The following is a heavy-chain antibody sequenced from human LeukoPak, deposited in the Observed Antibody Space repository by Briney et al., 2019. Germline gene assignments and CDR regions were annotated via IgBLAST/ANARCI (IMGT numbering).Heavy chain of an antibody. J-gene: IGHJ6*03. D-gene: IGHD2-15*01. CDR1: GFTFSNYW. Sequence: GGSLRLSCAASGFTFSNYWMSWVRQAPGKGLEWVANINQDGSEKYSVDSVKGRFTISRDNAKNSLYLQMNSLRSDDTAVYYCAGGSPLYYYYYYMDVWGKGTTVTVSS. CDR3: AGGSPLYYYYYYMDV. V-gene: IGHV3-7*03. CDR2: INQDGSEK.